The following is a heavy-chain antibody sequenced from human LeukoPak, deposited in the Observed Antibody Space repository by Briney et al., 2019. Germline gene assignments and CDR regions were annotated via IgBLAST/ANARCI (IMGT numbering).Heavy chain of an antibody. CDR3: AGEFVATYMANFGS. Sequence: SETLSLTCTVSGYFISSGYYWGWIRQPPGKGLEWIGSIYHSGSTYYNPSLKSRVTISVDTSKNQFSLKVSSVTAADTAVYYCAGEFVATYMANFGSWGQGTLVTVSS. D-gene: IGHD2-15*01. CDR1: GYFISSGYY. J-gene: IGHJ5*01. V-gene: IGHV4-38-2*02. CDR2: IYHSGST.